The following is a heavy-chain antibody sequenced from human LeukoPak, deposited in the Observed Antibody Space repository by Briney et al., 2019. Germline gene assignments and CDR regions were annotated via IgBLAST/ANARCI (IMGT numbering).Heavy chain of an antibody. D-gene: IGHD3-9*01. CDR1: GGTFNSYA. V-gene: IGHV1-69*04. CDR3: ASLVAGDWLHTRYYYYGMDV. Sequence: ASVKVSFKASGGTFNSYAISWVRQAPGQGREWMGRIIPILGIANYAQKFQGRVTITADKATSTAYMELSSLRSEDTAVYYCASLVAGDWLHTRYYYYGMDVWGQGTTVTVSS. CDR2: IIPILGIA. J-gene: IGHJ6*02.